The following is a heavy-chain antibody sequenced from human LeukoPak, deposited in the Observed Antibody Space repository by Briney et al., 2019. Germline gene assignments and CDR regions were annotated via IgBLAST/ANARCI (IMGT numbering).Heavy chain of an antibody. CDR2: ISGSGSSI. D-gene: IGHD3-10*01. CDR1: AFTFSTYG. CDR3: AREVERGVFDY. Sequence: GGSLRLSCQASAFTFSTYGMNRVCQAPGKGLEWVSYISGSGSSIYYADSVRGRFTISRDNTKKSLYLQMNSLRAEDTAVYYCAREVERGVFDYWGQGTLVTVSS. J-gene: IGHJ4*02. V-gene: IGHV3-48*04.